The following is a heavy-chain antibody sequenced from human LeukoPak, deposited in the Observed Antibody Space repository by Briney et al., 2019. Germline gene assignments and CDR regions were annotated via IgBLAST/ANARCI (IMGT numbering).Heavy chain of an antibody. CDR2: VGRSGADT. Sequence: PGGSLRLSCVASGFTFSSYAVSWFRQAPGKGLEWVSTVGRSGADTYYADSVRGRFTISRGNSKNTLYLQMNSLRAEDTAVYYCAKKVGGVYAFDIWGQGTMVTVSS. CDR3: AKKVGGVYAFDI. D-gene: IGHD3-16*01. J-gene: IGHJ3*02. CDR1: GFTFSSYA. V-gene: IGHV3-23*01.